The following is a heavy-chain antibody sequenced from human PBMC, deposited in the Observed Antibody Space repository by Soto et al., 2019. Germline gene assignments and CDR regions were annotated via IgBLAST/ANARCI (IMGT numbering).Heavy chain of an antibody. CDR2: ISASGRST. D-gene: IGHD3-10*01. CDR1: GFTFSSSA. J-gene: IGHJ4*02. V-gene: IGHV3-23*01. Sequence: GGSLRLSCAASGFTFSSSAMSWVRQAPEKGLEWVSTISASGRSTWYADSVKGRFTISRDNSKNTLYVQMNTLRAEDTAIYYCASGAVSIYLFDSWGQGTLVTVSS. CDR3: ASGAVSIYLFDS.